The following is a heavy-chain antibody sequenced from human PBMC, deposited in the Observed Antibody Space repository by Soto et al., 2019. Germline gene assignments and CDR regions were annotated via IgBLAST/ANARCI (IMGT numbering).Heavy chain of an antibody. CDR2: INAGNGNT. D-gene: IGHD3-10*01. CDR1: GYTFTSYA. V-gene: IGHV1-3*01. J-gene: IGHJ4*02. CDR3: ARDMGFGLSDY. Sequence: QVQLVQSGAEVKKPGASVKVSCKASGYTFTSYAMDWVRQAPGQRLEWMGWINAGNGNTKYSQKFQGRVTITRDTSASTAYMELSSLRSEDTAVYSCARDMGFGLSDYWGQGTLVTVSS.